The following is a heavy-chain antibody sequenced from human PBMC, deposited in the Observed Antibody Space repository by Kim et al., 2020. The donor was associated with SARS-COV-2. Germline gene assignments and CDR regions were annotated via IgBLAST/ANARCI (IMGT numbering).Heavy chain of an antibody. V-gene: IGHV3-23*01. D-gene: IGHD4-17*01. Sequence: GGSLRLSCAASGFTFSSYAMSWVRQAPGKGLEWVSAISGSGGSTYYADSVKGRFTIARHNSKNTLYLQMNSLRAEDTAVYYCAKDSLPSTVTTTGGFDYWGQGTLVTVSS. CDR3: AKDSLPSTVTTTGGFDY. CDR1: GFTFSSYA. J-gene: IGHJ4*02. CDR2: ISGSGGST.